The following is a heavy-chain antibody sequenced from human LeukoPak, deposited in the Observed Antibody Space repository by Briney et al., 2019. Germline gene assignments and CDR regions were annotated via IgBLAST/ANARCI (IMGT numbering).Heavy chain of an antibody. J-gene: IGHJ3*02. D-gene: IGHD3-22*01. CDR3: ARRGSGYAFDI. CDR2: IYYSGST. Sequence: SETLSLTCTVSGGSISTYYWSWIRQPPGKGLEWIGYIYYSGSTNYNPSLKSRVTISVDTSKNQFSLKLSSVTAADTAVYYCARRGSGYAFDIWGQGTMVTVSS. V-gene: IGHV4-59*01. CDR1: GGSISTYY.